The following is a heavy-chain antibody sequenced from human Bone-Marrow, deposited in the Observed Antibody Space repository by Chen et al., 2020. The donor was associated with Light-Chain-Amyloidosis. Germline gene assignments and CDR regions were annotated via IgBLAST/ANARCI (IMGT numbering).Heavy chain of an antibody. J-gene: IGHJ4*02. CDR1: GFNFSRFG. V-gene: IGHV3-23*04. CDR3: TRKGGYFDF. Sequence: EVQLVDSGGGLLLPGGSLRLSCATSGFNFSRFGMSWVRQAPGKGLEWVSTVSGSTVSTYYAGAVKGRFIISRDNSKSTLYLQMNSLRAGDTAVYFCTRKGGYFDFWGQGSLVTVSS. D-gene: IGHD3-10*01. CDR2: VSGSTVST.